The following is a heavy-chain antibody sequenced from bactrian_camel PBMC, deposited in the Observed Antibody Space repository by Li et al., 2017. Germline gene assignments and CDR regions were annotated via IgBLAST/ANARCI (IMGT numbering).Heavy chain of an antibody. CDR2: VRSDGTT. V-gene: IGHV3S10*01. CDR3: AKTNYVVAGPVAD. D-gene: IGHD6*01. Sequence: QLVESGGGLVQPGGSLTLSCAASGFTVNSYGMSWVRQAPRKGLEWVSRVRSDGTTYYVDSVQGRFTISRDNAKNTLYLQLNSLKPEDTAMYYCAKTNYVVAGPVADWGKGTQVTVS. CDR1: GFTVNSYG. J-gene: IGHJ4*01.